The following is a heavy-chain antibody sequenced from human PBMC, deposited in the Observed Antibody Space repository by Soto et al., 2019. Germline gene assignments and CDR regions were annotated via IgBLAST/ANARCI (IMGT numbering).Heavy chain of an antibody. CDR3: AKGTGSDSGRY. V-gene: IGHV3-23*01. CDR1: GFTVSNYA. CDR2: ITGSGRST. D-gene: IGHD3-10*01. Sequence: EVQLLESRGGLVQPGGSLRLSCAAAGFTVSNYAMNWVRQAPGKGLEWVSAITGSGRSTYYADSVKGRFTISRDNSENTLFLQMNSLRDDDTAVYYCAKGTGSDSGRYWGQGTLVTVSS. J-gene: IGHJ4*02.